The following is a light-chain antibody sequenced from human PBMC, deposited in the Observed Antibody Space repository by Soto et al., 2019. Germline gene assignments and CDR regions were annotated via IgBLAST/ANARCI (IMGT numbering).Light chain of an antibody. V-gene: IGKV3-11*01. CDR2: DVS. CDR1: QSVSNS. J-gene: IGKJ5*01. Sequence: EIVLTQSPATLSLSPGERVTLSCRASQSVSNSLAWYQQKPGQPPRLLIYDVSNRATGIPARFSGSGSGTDFTLTITSLEPEDFAVYFCHQRYNWPRVTFGQVTQLEIK. CDR3: HQRYNWPRVT.